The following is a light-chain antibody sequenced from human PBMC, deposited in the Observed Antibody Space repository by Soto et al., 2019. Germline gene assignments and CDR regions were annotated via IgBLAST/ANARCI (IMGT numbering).Light chain of an antibody. CDR3: QQYNSNSWT. CDR1: QSISNW. CDR2: DAS. Sequence: DIQMTQSPSTLSASVGDRVTITCRASQSISNWLAWYQQKPGKAPKLLIYDASSLESGVPSRFSGSGSGADFTLTISSLQPDDFATYYCQQYNSNSWTFGQGTKV. J-gene: IGKJ1*01. V-gene: IGKV1-5*01.